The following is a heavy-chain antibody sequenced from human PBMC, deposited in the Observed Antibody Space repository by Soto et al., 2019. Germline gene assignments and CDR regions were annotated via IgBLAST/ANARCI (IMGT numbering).Heavy chain of an antibody. CDR1: GFSFSDDY. J-gene: IGHJ4*02. CDR2: IRNKANRYTT. D-gene: IGHD1-26*01. V-gene: IGHV3-72*01. CDR3: AGDLARAGPTKKY. Sequence: EVQVVESGGGLVQPGGSLRLSCAASGFSFSDDYVDWVRQAPGKGLEWVGRIRNKANRYTTEYAASVKGRFTISRDDSKKAASLQMDSLKIEDTAVYLCAGDLARAGPTKKYWGQGTLGTVSS.